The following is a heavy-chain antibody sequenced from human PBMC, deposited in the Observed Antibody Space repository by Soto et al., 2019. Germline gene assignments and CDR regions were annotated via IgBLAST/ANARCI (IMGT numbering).Heavy chain of an antibody. D-gene: IGHD3-10*01. V-gene: IGHV3-64D*06. Sequence: EVRLVESGGGLVQPGGSLRLSCSASGFTFSTSAMHWVRQAAGKGLEYVSAINANGGTTYYTDSVKGRFIISRDNSQNTLYLQMSNLEIDDTDVYHCVTWRGRDDRNFDNWGQGTLVTVSS. CDR3: VTWRGRDDRNFDN. CDR1: GFTFSTSA. CDR2: INANGGTT. J-gene: IGHJ4*02.